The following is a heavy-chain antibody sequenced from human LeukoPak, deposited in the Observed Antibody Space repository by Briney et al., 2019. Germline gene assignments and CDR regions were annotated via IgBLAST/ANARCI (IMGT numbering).Heavy chain of an antibody. Sequence: ASVKVSCKASGYTFTSYDINWVRQVTGQGLEWMGWMNPNNGNTGYVQKFQGRVTMTRDTSISTAYMELSSLRSEDTAVYYCARDRVGVGGNGWENWGQGTLVTVSS. D-gene: IGHD6-19*01. CDR2: MNPNNGNT. CDR3: ARDRVGVGGNGWEN. CDR1: GYTFTSYD. J-gene: IGHJ4*02. V-gene: IGHV1-8*01.